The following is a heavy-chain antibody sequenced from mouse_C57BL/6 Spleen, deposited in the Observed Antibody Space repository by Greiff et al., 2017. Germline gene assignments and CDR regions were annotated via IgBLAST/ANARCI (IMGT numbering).Heavy chain of an antibody. Sequence: EVKVVESGGGLVQPGGSLSLSCAASGFTFTDYYMSWVRQPPGKALEWLGFIRNKANGYTTEYSASVKGRFTISRDNSQSILYLQMNALRAEDSATYYCARYIGYDVRGHFDYWGQGTTLTVSS. CDR2: IRNKANGYTT. CDR3: ARYIGYDVRGHFDY. V-gene: IGHV7-3*01. J-gene: IGHJ2*01. CDR1: GFTFTDYY. D-gene: IGHD2-3*01.